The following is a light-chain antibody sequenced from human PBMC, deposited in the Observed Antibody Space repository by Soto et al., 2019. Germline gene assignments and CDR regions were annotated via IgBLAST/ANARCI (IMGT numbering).Light chain of an antibody. J-gene: IGKJ2*01. Sequence: EIVLTQSPGTLSLSPGDRATLSCRASQSVRSNFLAWYQQKPGQAPRLLIYGASNRATGIPDRFSGSGSGTDFTLTIGRLEPEDFAVYFCQQYGSSPPFTFGQGTKVDIK. CDR3: QQYGSSPPFT. V-gene: IGKV3-20*01. CDR1: QSVRSNF. CDR2: GAS.